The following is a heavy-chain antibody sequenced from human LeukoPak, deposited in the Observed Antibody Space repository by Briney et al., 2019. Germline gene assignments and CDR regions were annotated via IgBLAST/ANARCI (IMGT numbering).Heavy chain of an antibody. Sequence: PGGSLRLSCAASGFTFSSYGMHWVRQAPGKGLEWVAVISYDGSNKYYADSVKGRFTISRDNSKNTLYLQMNSLRAEDTAVYYCAKDAFRWEVVVLNGMDVWGKGTTVTVSS. J-gene: IGHJ6*04. CDR1: GFTFSSYG. V-gene: IGHV3-30*18. CDR2: ISYDGSNK. D-gene: IGHD2-15*01. CDR3: AKDAFRWEVVVLNGMDV.